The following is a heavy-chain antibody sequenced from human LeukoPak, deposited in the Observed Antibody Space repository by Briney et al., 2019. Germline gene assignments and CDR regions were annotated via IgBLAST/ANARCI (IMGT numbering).Heavy chain of an antibody. J-gene: IGHJ4*02. CDR2: IWYDGSNK. Sequence: SGGSLGLSCAASGFTFSSYGMHWVRQAPGKGLEWVAVIWYDGSNKYYADSVKGRFTISRDNSKNTLYLQMNSLRAEDTAVYYCAKDGSGITGTFFDYWGQGTLVTVSS. CDR1: GFTFSSYG. D-gene: IGHD1-20*01. V-gene: IGHV3-33*06. CDR3: AKDGSGITGTFFDY.